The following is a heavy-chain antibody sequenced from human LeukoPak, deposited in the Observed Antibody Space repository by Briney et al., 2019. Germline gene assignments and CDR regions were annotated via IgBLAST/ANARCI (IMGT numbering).Heavy chain of an antibody. CDR3: ARHVNDYVWGSYRDTDNWFDP. CDR1: GASIRSYY. V-gene: IGHV4-59*08. CDR2: IYNSESI. Sequence: SETLSLTCTVSGASIRSYYWSWIRQPPGKGLEWIGYIYNSESINYNPSLKSRVTISVDTSKNQFSLKLSSVTAADTAVYYCARHVNDYVWGSYRDTDNWFDPWGQGTLVTVSS. J-gene: IGHJ5*02. D-gene: IGHD3-16*02.